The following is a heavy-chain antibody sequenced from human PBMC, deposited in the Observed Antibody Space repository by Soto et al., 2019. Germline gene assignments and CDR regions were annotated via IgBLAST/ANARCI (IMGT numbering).Heavy chain of an antibody. J-gene: IGHJ4*01. CDR1: GLTFSDFS. CDR3: TALLLGGSSVSSLRDY. Sequence: EVQMVESGGRLVEPGGSLTISCVVSGLTFSDFSVTWARQAPGKGLEWVSSISAGGDHTYYADSLKGRFTISRDNSENLVQLQMSDLRAEDTATYYCTALLLGGSSVSSLRDYWGRGALVSVSS. V-gene: IGHV3-21*01. CDR2: ISAGGDHT. D-gene: IGHD6-6*01.